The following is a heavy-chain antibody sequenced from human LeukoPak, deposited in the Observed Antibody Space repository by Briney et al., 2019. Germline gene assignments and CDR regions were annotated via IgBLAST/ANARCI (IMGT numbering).Heavy chain of an antibody. J-gene: IGHJ2*01. Sequence: SEILSLTCTVSGGSISRSSHYWGWIRQPPGKGLEWIGSIYYSGSTYYNPSLKSRVTISIDTSKNQFSLKLSSATAADTAVYYCARPAAGTDFWYFDLWGRGTLVTVSS. V-gene: IGHV4-39*01. CDR2: IYYSGST. CDR3: ARPAAGTDFWYFDL. CDR1: GGSISRSSHY. D-gene: IGHD6-13*01.